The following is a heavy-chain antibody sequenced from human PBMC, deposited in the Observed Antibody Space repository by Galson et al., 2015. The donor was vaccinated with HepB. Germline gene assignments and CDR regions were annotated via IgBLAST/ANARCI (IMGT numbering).Heavy chain of an antibody. CDR2: ISGSGGST. Sequence: SLRLSCAASGFTFSSYAMSWVRQAPGKGLEWVSAISGSGGSTYYADSVRGRFTISRDNSKNTLYLQMNSLRAEDTAVYYCAKDRADCSSTSCYLGGGDAFDIWGQGTMVTVSS. V-gene: IGHV3-23*01. CDR3: AKDRADCSSTSCYLGGGDAFDI. D-gene: IGHD2-2*01. J-gene: IGHJ3*02. CDR1: GFTFSSYA.